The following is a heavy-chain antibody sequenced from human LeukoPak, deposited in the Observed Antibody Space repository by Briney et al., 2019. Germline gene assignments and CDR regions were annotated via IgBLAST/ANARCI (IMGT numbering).Heavy chain of an antibody. J-gene: IGHJ4*02. CDR3: AKGDTSIVRRYYFDY. V-gene: IGHV3-23*01. CDR2: ISGSGVGT. D-gene: IGHD5-18*01. Sequence: GGSLRLSCAASGFNLSSYAMSWVRQAPGKGLEWVSVISGSGVGTYYADSVKGRLTISRDNSKNTLDLQMNSPRAEDTAVYYCAKGDTSIVRRYYFDYWGQGTLVTVSS. CDR1: GFNLSSYA.